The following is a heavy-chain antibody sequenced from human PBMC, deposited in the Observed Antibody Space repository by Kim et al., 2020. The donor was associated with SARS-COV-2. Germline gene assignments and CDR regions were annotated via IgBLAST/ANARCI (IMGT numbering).Heavy chain of an antibody. V-gene: IGHV3-23*01. CDR1: GFSFLMYA. Sequence: GGSLRLSCAGSGFSFLMYAMAWVRQTPGKGLEWVSSISGSGGSTFYADSVKGRFTISRDNSKNTPYLQMTGLRGEDTALYFCAKVYGSSWTAPYSFDIWGQGTMVTVSS. D-gene: IGHD6-13*01. CDR2: ISGSGGST. CDR3: AKVYGSSWTAPYSFDI. J-gene: IGHJ3*02.